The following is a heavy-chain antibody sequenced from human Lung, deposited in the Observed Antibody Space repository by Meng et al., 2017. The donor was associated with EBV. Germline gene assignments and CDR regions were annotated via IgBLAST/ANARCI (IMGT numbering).Heavy chain of an antibody. CDR3: SRGTPGRRYADY. J-gene: IGHJ4*02. CDR1: NYTFTGYV. D-gene: IGHD3-10*01. V-gene: IGHV1-18*01. CDR2: LGAHDGDT. Sequence: VQVGRAGLGCKGPGAPGKVTCNVSNYTFTGYVVGWFRQPPGQGLEWMAWLGAHDGDTSHAPRFQGRVTVTADRPTATAYIELRNLRSDDTAVYYCSRGTPGRRYADYWGQGTLVTVSS.